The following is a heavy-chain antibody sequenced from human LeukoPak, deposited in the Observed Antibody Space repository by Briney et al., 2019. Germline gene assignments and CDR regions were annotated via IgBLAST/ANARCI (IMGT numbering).Heavy chain of an antibody. D-gene: IGHD4-17*01. CDR1: GGTFSSCA. J-gene: IGHJ6*02. CDR2: IIPIFGIA. V-gene: IGHV1-69*04. Sequence: SVKVSCKASGGTFSSCAISWVRQAPGQGPEWMGRIIPIFGIANYAQKFQGRVTITADKSTSTAYMELSSLRSEDTAVYYCARDRDYGDYDYYYGMDVWGQGTTVTVSS. CDR3: ARDRDYGDYDYYYGMDV.